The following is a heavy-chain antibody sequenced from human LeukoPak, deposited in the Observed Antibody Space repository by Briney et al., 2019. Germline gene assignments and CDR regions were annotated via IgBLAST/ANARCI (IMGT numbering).Heavy chain of an antibody. CDR2: ISSSSSYI. J-gene: IGHJ3*02. Sequence: KPGGSLRHSCTASGFTFSSYSMNWFRQAPGKGLEWIASISSSSSYIHSAYSVSGRFTISSDNAKNSLFLKRTGWRAGEQAVYYCARDEWGDAFDIWGQGTMVTVFS. V-gene: IGHV3-21*01. CDR1: GFTFSSYS. CDR3: ARDEWGDAFDI. D-gene: IGHD1-26*01.